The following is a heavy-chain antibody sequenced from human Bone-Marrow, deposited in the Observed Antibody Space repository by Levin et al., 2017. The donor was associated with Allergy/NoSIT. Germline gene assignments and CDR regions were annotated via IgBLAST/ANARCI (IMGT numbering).Heavy chain of an antibody. CDR2: MNPNAGGT. V-gene: IGHV1-2*02. Sequence: PGESLKISCKAFEYSFSDNYIHWVRQAPGQGLEWMGWMNPNAGGTYYAQTFEGRVTMTRDTSSSTVYMELSSLTSDDTAVYFCARDVFRFSTGWRGMDVWGQGTTVIVSS. CDR1: EYSFSDNY. J-gene: IGHJ6*02. CDR3: ARDVFRFSTGWRGMDV. D-gene: IGHD2-8*02.